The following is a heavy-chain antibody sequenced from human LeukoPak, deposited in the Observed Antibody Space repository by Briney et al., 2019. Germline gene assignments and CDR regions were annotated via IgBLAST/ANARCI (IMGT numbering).Heavy chain of an antibody. CDR1: GYTFTSNA. J-gene: IGHJ4*02. D-gene: IGHD3-3*01. V-gene: IGHV1-8*02. CDR3: ARGRYDFWSGRQYYFDY. Sequence: ASVKVSCKASGYTFTSNAMNWVRQATGQGLEWMGWMNPNSGNTGYAQKFQGRVTMTRNTSISTAYMELSSLRSEDTAVYYCARGRYDFWSGRQYYFDYWGQGTLVTVSS. CDR2: MNPNSGNT.